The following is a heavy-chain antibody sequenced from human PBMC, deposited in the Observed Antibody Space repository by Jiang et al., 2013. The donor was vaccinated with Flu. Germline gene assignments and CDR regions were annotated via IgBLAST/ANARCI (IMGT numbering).Heavy chain of an antibody. CDR3: ARSIAAAEDY. CDR2: IYSGGST. D-gene: IGHD6-13*01. J-gene: IGHJ4*02. Sequence: GKGLEWVSVIYSGGSTYYADSVKGRFTISRDNSKNTLYLQMNSLRAEDTAVYYCARSIAAAEDYWGQGTLVTVSS. V-gene: IGHV3-66*02.